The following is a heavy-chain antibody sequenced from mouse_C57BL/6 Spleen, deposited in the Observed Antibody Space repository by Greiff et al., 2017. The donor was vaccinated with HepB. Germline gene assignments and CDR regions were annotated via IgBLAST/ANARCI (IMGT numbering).Heavy chain of an antibody. J-gene: IGHJ4*01. Sequence: QVQLKQSGAELARPGASVKLSCKASGYTFTSYGISWVKQRTGQGLEWIGEIYPRSGNTYYNEKFKGKATLTADKSSSTAYMELRSLTSEDSAVYFCAREGSYYSNFYAMDYWGQGTSVTVSS. CDR2: IYPRSGNT. CDR3: AREGSYYSNFYAMDY. V-gene: IGHV1-81*01. CDR1: GYTFTSYG. D-gene: IGHD2-5*01.